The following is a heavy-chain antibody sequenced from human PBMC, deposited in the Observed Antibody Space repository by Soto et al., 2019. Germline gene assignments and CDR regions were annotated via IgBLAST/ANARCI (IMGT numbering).Heavy chain of an antibody. D-gene: IGHD2-21*02. CDR3: ARHQASCGGDCIYGDAFDI. J-gene: IGHJ3*02. CDR2: INPNSGGT. V-gene: IGHV1-2*02. Sequence: SSVKVSCKASGYTFTGYYMHWVRQAPGQGLEWMGWINPNSGGTNYAQKFQGRVTMTRDTSISTAYMELSSLRSDDTAVYYCARHQASCGGDCIYGDAFDIWGQGTRVTVSS. CDR1: GYTFTGYY.